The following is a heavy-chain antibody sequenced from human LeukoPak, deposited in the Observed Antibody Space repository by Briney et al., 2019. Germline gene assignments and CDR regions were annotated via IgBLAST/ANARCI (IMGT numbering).Heavy chain of an antibody. J-gene: IGHJ4*02. CDR1: ASTFRYFG. CDR3: ARGLGIAVAGTRDY. D-gene: IGHD6-19*01. Sequence: PGGSLRLSCVTSASTFRYFGVHWVRQAPDRGLEWVAFIEHDGSGAYYPESVRGRFSLSRDASKTAVSLQMNSLRAEDTAVYYCARGLGIAVAGTRDYWGQGTLVTVSS. CDR2: IEHDGSGA. V-gene: IGHV3-33*05.